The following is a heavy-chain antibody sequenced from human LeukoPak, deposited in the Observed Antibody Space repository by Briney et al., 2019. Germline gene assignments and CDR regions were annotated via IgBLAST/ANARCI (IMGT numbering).Heavy chain of an antibody. Sequence: GGSLRLSCVGAGFPFSDFHMSWIRQAPGKGLEWVSYISSGGGFKYYADSVKGLFIISRDSSKNSVFLQMNSLRVEDTAVYYCARVRPGSSGSYYRTSWGQGTLVTVSS. CDR2: ISSGGGFK. J-gene: IGHJ4*02. CDR1: GFPFSDFH. V-gene: IGHV3-11*04. CDR3: ARVRPGSSGSYYRTS. D-gene: IGHD3-22*01.